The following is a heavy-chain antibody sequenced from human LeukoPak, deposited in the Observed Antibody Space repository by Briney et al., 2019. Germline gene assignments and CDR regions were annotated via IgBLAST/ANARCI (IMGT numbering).Heavy chain of an antibody. V-gene: IGHV3-23*01. CDR2: INGNGRAT. CDR1: GFTFRNYA. CDR3: AKGGAYYDFIFDP. D-gene: IGHD3-3*01. J-gene: IGHJ5*02. Sequence: GGSLRLSCAAPGFTFRNYAMTWVRQAPGKGLDWVSSINGNGRATYYADSVRGRFTISRDNSKNTLYLQMNSLRAEDTAVFYCAKGGAYYDFIFDPWGQGTLVTVSS.